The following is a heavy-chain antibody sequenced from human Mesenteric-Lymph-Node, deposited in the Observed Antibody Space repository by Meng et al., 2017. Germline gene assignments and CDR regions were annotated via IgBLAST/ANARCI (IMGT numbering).Heavy chain of an antibody. J-gene: IGHJ4*01. D-gene: IGHD5-12*01. CDR2: TYYKSKWYN. CDR3: ARERDSGPNHFDY. Sequence: QVQLQQSGPGLVQPSQTLSLTCAISGDSVSSNSAAWIWIRQSPSRGLEWLGRTYYKSKWYNDYAVSVKRRITINPDTSRNQFSLQLNSVTPEDTAVYFCARERDSGPNHFDYWGQGILVTVS. V-gene: IGHV6-1*01. CDR1: GDSVSSNSAA.